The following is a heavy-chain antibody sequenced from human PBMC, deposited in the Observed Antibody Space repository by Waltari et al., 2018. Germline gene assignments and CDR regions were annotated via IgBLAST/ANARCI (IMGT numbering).Heavy chain of an antibody. Sequence: EVQLVESGGGLVQPGRSLRLSCAASGFTFVDYALHWVRQAPGKGLEWVSDISWKSRSIGYADSVKVRFTSSRDNAKNSLYLQMNSLSAEDTALYFCAKGDSSGYYYAVDYWGQGTLVTVSS. CDR1: GFTFVDYA. J-gene: IGHJ4*02. V-gene: IGHV3-9*01. D-gene: IGHD3-22*01. CDR3: AKGDSSGYYYAVDY. CDR2: ISWKSRSI.